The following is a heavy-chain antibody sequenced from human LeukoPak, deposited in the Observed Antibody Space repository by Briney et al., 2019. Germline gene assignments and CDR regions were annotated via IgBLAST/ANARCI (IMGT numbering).Heavy chain of an antibody. CDR1: GFTFSSYA. D-gene: IGHD1-1*01. V-gene: IGHV3-64D*09. J-gene: IGHJ4*02. CDR2: ISSNGGST. CDR3: VKPTTGTTYYFDY. Sequence: GGSLRLSCSASGFTFSSYAMHWVRQAPGKRLEYVSAISSNGGSTYYADSVKGRFTISRDNSKNTLYLQMSSLRAEDTAVYYCVKPTTGTTYYFDYWGQGTLVTVSS.